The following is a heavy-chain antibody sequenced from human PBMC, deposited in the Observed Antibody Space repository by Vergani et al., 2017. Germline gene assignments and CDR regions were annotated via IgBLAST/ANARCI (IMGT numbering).Heavy chain of an antibody. Sequence: EVQLLQSEGAVVQPGGSLRLSCVASGFTFSSHAMSWVRQGHGQGLEWVSSFKNTGDSTHYADSVKGRSTISRDNSKNTLYLQMNSLRVEDTAVYYCGRGSDNYNWGQGTLVTVSS. CDR1: GFTFSSHA. J-gene: IGHJ4*02. V-gene: IGHV3-23*01. CDR3: GRGSDNYN. D-gene: IGHD5-24*01. CDR2: FKNTGDST.